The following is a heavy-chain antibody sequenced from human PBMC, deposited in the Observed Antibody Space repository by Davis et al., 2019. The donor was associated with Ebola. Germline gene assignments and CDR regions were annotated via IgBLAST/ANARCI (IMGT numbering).Heavy chain of an antibody. D-gene: IGHD6-19*01. Sequence: ASVKVSCKASGYTFTSYDINWARQATGQGLEWMGWMNPNSGNTGYAQKFQGRVTMTRNTSISTAYMELSSLRSEDTAVYYCARDLGGSGWPMTFDYWGQGTLVTVSS. CDR1: GYTFTSYD. CDR3: ARDLGGSGWPMTFDY. CDR2: MNPNSGNT. J-gene: IGHJ4*02. V-gene: IGHV1-8*01.